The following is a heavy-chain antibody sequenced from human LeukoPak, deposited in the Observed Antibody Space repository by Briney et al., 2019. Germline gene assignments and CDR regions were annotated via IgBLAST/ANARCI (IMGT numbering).Heavy chain of an antibody. V-gene: IGHV3-30*02. CDR1: GFTFSTYG. J-gene: IGHJ4*02. CDR3: ARDQWAAAGDYFSY. D-gene: IGHD6-13*01. CDR2: IRSDGTNK. Sequence: GGSLRLSCAASGFTFSTYGMHWVRQAPGKGLEWVAFIRSDGTNKYYADSVKGRFTISRDKSKNTLFLQMNSLRAEDTAVYYCARDQWAAAGDYFSYRGEGTLVTVSS.